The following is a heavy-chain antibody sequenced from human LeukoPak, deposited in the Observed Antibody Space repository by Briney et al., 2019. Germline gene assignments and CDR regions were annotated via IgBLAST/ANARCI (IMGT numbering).Heavy chain of an antibody. CDR2: ISWNSGSI. CDR1: GFTFDDYA. V-gene: IGHV3-9*01. J-gene: IGHJ4*02. D-gene: IGHD6-6*01. Sequence: GGSLRLSCAASGFTFDDYAMHWVRQAPGKGLEWVSGISWNSGSIGYADSVKGRFTISRDNAKNSLYLQMNSLRAEDTALYYCAKDSVSGSSSSLDYWDQGTLVTVSS. CDR3: AKDSVSGSSSSLDY.